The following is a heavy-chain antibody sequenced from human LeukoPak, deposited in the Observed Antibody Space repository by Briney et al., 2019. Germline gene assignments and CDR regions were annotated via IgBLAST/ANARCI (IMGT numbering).Heavy chain of an antibody. CDR2: IYTSGST. J-gene: IGHJ3*02. D-gene: IGHD3-22*01. Sequence: SETLSLTCTVSGGSISSYYWSWIRQPAGKGLEWIGRIYTSGSTNYNPSLKSRVTMSVDTSKNQFSLKLSSVTAADTAVYYCASRGSYDSSGHDAFDIWGQGTMVTVSS. V-gene: IGHV4-4*07. CDR3: ASRGSYDSSGHDAFDI. CDR1: GGSISSYY.